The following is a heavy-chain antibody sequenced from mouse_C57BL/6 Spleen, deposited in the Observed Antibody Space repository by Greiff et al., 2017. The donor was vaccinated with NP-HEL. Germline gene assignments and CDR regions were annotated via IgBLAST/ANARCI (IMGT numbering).Heavy chain of an antibody. D-gene: IGHD1-1*01. CDR1: GYTFTSYW. CDR2: IYPSDSET. CDR3: ARSSSSYAVDY. Sequence: QVQLQQPGAELVRPGSSVKLSCKASGYTFTSYWMDWVKQRPGQGLEWIGNIYPSDSETHYNQKFKDKATLTVDKSSSTAYMQLSSLTSEDSAVYYCARSSSSYAVDYWGQGTSVTVSS. J-gene: IGHJ4*01. V-gene: IGHV1-61*01.